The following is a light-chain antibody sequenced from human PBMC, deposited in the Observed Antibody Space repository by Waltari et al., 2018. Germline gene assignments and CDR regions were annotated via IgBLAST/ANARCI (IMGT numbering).Light chain of an antibody. CDR3: QQSHNTPYT. V-gene: IGKV1-39*01. CDR2: PAS. J-gene: IGKJ2*01. CDR1: QSISSY. Sequence: DIQMTQSPSSLSASVGDRVTITCRSSQSISSYLNWYQQKPGKAPKLLIYPASSLQFGVPSRFSGSGSRTDFTLTISSLQPEDFAAYYCQQSHNTPYTFGQGTKLEIK.